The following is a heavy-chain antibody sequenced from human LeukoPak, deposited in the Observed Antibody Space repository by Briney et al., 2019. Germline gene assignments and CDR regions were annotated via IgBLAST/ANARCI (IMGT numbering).Heavy chain of an antibody. V-gene: IGHV3-11*01. CDR1: GFTFSDYY. CDR2: ISSSGSTI. CDR3: ARAEVGATSRYYFDY. Sequence: GGSLRLSCAASGFTFSDYYMSWIRQAPGKGLEWVSYISSSGSTIYYADSLKGRFTISRDNAKKSLYLQMNSLRAEDTAVYYCARAEVGATSRYYFDYWGQGTLVTVSS. J-gene: IGHJ4*02. D-gene: IGHD1-26*01.